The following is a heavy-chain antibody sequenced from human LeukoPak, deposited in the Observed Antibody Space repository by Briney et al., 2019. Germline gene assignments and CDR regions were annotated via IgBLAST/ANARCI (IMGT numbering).Heavy chain of an antibody. D-gene: IGHD6-13*01. CDR2: INHSGST. Sequence: PSETLSLTCAVYGGSFSGYYWSWIRQPPGKGLEWIGEINHSGSTNYNPSLKSRVTISVDTSKNQFSLKLSSVTAADTAVYYCARGVAAAGTRVDYWGQGTLVTVSS. CDR1: GGSFSGYY. CDR3: ARGVAAAGTRVDY. V-gene: IGHV4-34*01. J-gene: IGHJ4*02.